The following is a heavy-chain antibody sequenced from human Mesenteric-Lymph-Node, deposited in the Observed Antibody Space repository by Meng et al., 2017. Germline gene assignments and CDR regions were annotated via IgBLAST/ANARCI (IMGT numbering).Heavy chain of an antibody. CDR2: IYHSGST. D-gene: IGHD6-13*01. J-gene: IGHJ5*02. CDR1: VGSISSIHW. CDR3: ARVAAAGNEWFDP. Sequence: QVRRQEWGPGLGKPSQTPSLTCTVSVGSISSIHWWTWVRQPPGKGLEWIGEIYHSGSTNYNPSLKSRVTISVDKSKNQFSLKLSSVTAADTAVYYCARVAAAGNEWFDPWGQGTLVTVSS. V-gene: IGHV4-4*02.